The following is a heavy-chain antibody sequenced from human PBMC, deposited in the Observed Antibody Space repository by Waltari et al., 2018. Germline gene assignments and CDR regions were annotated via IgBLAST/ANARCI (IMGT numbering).Heavy chain of an antibody. CDR1: GGSISSSSYY. D-gene: IGHD2-15*01. CDR2: IYYSGST. J-gene: IGHJ4*02. Sequence: QLQLQESGPGLVKPSETLSLTCTVSGGSISSSSYYWGWIRQPPGKGLEWIGSIYYSGSTYYNPSLKSRVTISVDTSKNQFSLKLSSVTAADTAVYDCARAVPLGYCSGGSCSPFDYWGQGTLVTVSS. CDR3: ARAVPLGYCSGGSCSPFDY. V-gene: IGHV4-39*07.